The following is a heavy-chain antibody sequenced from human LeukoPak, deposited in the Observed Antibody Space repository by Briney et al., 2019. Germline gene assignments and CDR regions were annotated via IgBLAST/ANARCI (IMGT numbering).Heavy chain of an antibody. V-gene: IGHV3-21*01. CDR1: GFIFSNYN. J-gene: IGHJ4*02. D-gene: IGHD4-17*01. CDR3: ARGALTTTFDY. Sequence: GGSLRLSRAASGFIFSNYNMNWVRQAPGKGLEWVSSISFSSDYIYYADSLKGRFTISRDNAQNSLYLQMNSLRADDTAIYFCARGALTTTFDYWGQGALVTVSS. CDR2: ISFSSDYI.